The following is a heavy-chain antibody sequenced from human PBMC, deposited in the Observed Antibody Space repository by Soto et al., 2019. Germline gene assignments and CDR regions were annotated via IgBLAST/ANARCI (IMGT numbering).Heavy chain of an antibody. CDR3: ARAVLRLYYGMDG. D-gene: IGHD3-16*01. V-gene: IGHV4-30-4*01. CDR1: GGSISGGDDY. CDR2: IYYSGST. Sequence: PSETLSLTCSVSGGSISGGDDYWSWIRQPPGKGLEWIGYIYYSGSTHYNPSLKSRATISVDTSKNQFFLKLRSVTAADTAVYYGARAVLRLYYGMDGWGQGTSDTVSS. J-gene: IGHJ6*02.